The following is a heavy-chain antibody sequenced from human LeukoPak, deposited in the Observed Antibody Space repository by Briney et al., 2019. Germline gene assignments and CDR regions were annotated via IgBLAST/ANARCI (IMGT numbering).Heavy chain of an antibody. D-gene: IGHD7-27*01. V-gene: IGHV3-30*02. CDR3: TKEEGNTLGDY. J-gene: IGHJ4*02. Sequence: GGSLRLSCTTSGFTFSSYGMHWVRQAPGKGLEWVAFMRYDGNNKYYADSVKGRFTISRDNSKNTLYLQMNSLRSEDTAMYYCTKEEGNTLGDYWGQGTMVTVSS. CDR2: MRYDGNNK. CDR1: GFTFSSYG.